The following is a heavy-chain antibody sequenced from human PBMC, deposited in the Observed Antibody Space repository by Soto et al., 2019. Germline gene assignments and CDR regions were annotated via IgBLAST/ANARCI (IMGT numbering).Heavy chain of an antibody. Sequence: QVQLVQSGAEVKKPGASVKVSCKASGYTFTSYAMHWVRQAPGQRLEWMGWINAGYGNTKYSQKFQGRVTITRDTSASTAYMELSSLRSEDTAVYYCARSIVVGTALDYWGQGTLVTVSS. CDR3: ARSIVVGTALDY. D-gene: IGHD2-21*02. CDR1: GYTFTSYA. V-gene: IGHV1-3*01. J-gene: IGHJ4*02. CDR2: INAGYGNT.